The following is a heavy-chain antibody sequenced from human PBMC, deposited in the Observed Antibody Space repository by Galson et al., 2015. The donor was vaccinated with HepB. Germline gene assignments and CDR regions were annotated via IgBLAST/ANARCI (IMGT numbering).Heavy chain of an antibody. D-gene: IGHD2/OR15-2a*01. CDR3: AADATTIVTAFDY. CDR2: ISYDAKNV. Sequence: SLRLSCAASGFTFGDYAMHWVRQAPGKGLEWVAKISYDAKNVYYAESLRGRSAISRDNSKNTLYLEMNSLRVEDTAVYYCAADATTIVTAFDYWGQGTLVTVSS. CDR1: GFTFGDYA. J-gene: IGHJ4*02. V-gene: IGHV3-30*03.